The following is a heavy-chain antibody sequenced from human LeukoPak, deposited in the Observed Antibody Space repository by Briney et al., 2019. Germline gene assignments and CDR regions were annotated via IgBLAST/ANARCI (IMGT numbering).Heavy chain of an antibody. CDR3: AKDEGRYSYGIGFDY. CDR1: GFTFSSYG. V-gene: IGHV3-30*02. D-gene: IGHD5-18*01. Sequence: GGSLRLSCAASGFTFSSYGMHWVRQAPGKGLEWVAFIRYDGSNKYYADSVKGRFTISRDNSKNTLYLQMNSLRAEDTAVYYCAKDEGRYSYGIGFDYWGQGTLVTVSP. CDR2: IRYDGSNK. J-gene: IGHJ4*02.